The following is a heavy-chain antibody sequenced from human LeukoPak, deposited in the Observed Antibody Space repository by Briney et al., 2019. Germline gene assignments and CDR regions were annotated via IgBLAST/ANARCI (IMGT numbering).Heavy chain of an antibody. J-gene: IGHJ4*02. CDR1: GFTFSSYS. D-gene: IGHD6-19*01. CDR2: ISISSSYI. Sequence: GRSLRLSCAASGFTFSSYSMNWVRQAPGKGLEWLSSISISSSYIYYADSVKGRVTISRDNAKNSLYLQMNSLRAEDTAVYYCARSVYSSGWYVSNYWGQGTLVTVSS. CDR3: ARSVYSSGWYVSNY. V-gene: IGHV3-21*01.